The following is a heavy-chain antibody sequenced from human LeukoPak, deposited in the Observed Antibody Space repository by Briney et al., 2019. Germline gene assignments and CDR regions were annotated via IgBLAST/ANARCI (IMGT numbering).Heavy chain of an antibody. CDR2: IIPIFGTA. CDR1: GGTFSSYA. V-gene: IGHV1-69*05. J-gene: IGHJ6*03. Sequence: SVMVSCKASGGTFSSYAISWVRQAPGQGLEWMGGIIPIFGTANYAQKFQGRVTITTDESTSTAYMELSSLRSEDTAVYYCARHGDFPFTRYYYYMDVWGKGTTVTVSS. D-gene: IGHD4-17*01. CDR3: ARHGDFPFTRYYYYMDV.